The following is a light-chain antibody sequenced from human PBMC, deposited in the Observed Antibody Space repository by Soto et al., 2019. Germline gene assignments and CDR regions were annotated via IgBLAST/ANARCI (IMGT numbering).Light chain of an antibody. CDR2: DAS. J-gene: IGKJ5*01. CDR3: QQYNSYSPIT. Sequence: DIQVTQSPSTLSASVGDRVTITCRAGRSISSWLAWYQQKPGKAPKLLIYDASSLESGVPSRFSGSGSGTEFTLTISSLQPDDFATYYCQQYNSYSPITFGQGTRLEIK. CDR1: RSISSW. V-gene: IGKV1-5*01.